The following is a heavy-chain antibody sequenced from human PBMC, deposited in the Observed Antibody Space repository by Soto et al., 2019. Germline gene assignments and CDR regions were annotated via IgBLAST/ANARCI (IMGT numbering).Heavy chain of an antibody. D-gene: IGHD5-12*01. CDR1: GFTFSSYW. CDR3: ARAYSDYDSLDY. Sequence: PGGSLRLSCAVSGFTFSSYWMSWVRQAPGKGLEWVANIKQDGSEKYYVDSVKGRFTISRDNAKNSLYLQMNSLRAEDTAVYYCARAYSDYDSLDYWGQGTLVTVSS. CDR2: IKQDGSEK. J-gene: IGHJ4*02. V-gene: IGHV3-7*01.